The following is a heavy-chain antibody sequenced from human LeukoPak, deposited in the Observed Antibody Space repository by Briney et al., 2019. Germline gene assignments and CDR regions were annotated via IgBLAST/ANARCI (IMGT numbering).Heavy chain of an antibody. Sequence: GGSLILSCAASGFTFSSYAMSWVRQAPGKGLEWVSAISGSGGSTYYADSVKGRLTISRDNSKNTLYLQMNSLRAEDTAVYYCAKEKRSIAVAGPDYWGQGTLVTVSS. CDR3: AKEKRSIAVAGPDY. CDR1: GFTFSSYA. J-gene: IGHJ4*02. D-gene: IGHD6-19*01. CDR2: ISGSGGST. V-gene: IGHV3-23*01.